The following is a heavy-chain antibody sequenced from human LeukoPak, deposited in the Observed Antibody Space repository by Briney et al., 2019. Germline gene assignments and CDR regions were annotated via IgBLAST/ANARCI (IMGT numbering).Heavy chain of an antibody. CDR2: ISPDGTKT. CDR3: ATEGEEWPNFDY. Sequence: PGRSLRLSCVASGFTFSSTGLHWVRQAPGKGLEWVAMISPDGTKTFYTDSMKGRLTISRDNTTNTLYLQMHSLRVEDTALYYRATEGEEWPNFDYWGQGTLVIVSS. J-gene: IGHJ4*02. D-gene: IGHD3-3*01. CDR1: GFTFSSTG. V-gene: IGHV3-30*04.